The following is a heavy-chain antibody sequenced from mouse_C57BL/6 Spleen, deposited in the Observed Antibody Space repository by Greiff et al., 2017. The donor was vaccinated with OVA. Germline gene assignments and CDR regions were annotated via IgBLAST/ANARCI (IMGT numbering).Heavy chain of an antibody. CDR2: ISSGGSYT. V-gene: IGHV5-6*02. CDR1: GFTFSSYG. J-gene: IGHJ2*01. CDR3: AREGALSYNYFDY. D-gene: IGHD2-12*01. Sequence: DVMLVESGGDLVKPGGSLKLSCAASGFTFSSYGMSWVRQTPDKRLEWVATISSGGSYTYYPDSVKGRFTISRDNAKNTLYLQMSSLKSEDTAMYYCAREGALSYNYFDYWGQGTTLTVSS.